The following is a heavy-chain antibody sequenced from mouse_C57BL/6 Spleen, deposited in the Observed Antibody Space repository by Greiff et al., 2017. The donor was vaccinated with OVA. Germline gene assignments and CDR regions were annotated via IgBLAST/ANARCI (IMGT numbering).Heavy chain of an antibody. CDR1: GFTFSSYA. Sequence: EVKLVESGGGLVKPGGSLKLSCAASGFTFSSYAMSWVRQTPEKRLEWVATISDGGSYTYYPDNVKGRFTISRDNAKNNLYLQMSHLKSEDTAMYYCARDQGDIYYGKRYWYFDVWGTGTTVTVSS. J-gene: IGHJ1*03. V-gene: IGHV5-4*01. D-gene: IGHD2-1*01. CDR3: ARDQGDIYYGKRYWYFDV. CDR2: ISDGGSYT.